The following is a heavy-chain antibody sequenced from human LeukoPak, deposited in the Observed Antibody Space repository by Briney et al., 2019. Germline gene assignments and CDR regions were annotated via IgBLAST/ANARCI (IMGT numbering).Heavy chain of an antibody. D-gene: IGHD2-2*03. CDR2: INHSGST. CDR3: ARGYRGYCSSTSCQELIYYYYYMDV. J-gene: IGHJ6*03. CDR1: GGSFSGYY. V-gene: IGHV4-34*01. Sequence: PSETLSLTCAVYGGSFSGYYWSWIRQPPGKGLEWIGEINHSGSTNYNPSLKSRVTISVDTSKNQFSLKLSSVTAADTAVYYCARGYRGYCSSTSCQELIYYYYYMDVWGKGTTVTVSS.